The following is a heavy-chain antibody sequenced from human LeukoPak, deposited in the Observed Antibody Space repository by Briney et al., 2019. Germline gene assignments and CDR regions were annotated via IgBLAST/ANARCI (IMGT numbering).Heavy chain of an antibody. D-gene: IGHD2-2*01. CDR1: GGTFSSYA. CDR3: ARGYCSSTSCFLDY. CDR2: IIPIFGTA. Sequence: SVKVSCKASGGTFSSYAISWVRQAPGQGLEWMGGIIPIFGTANYAQRFQGRVTISTDESTSTAYMELTSLRSEDTAVYYCARGYCSSTSCFLDYWGQGTLVTVSS. J-gene: IGHJ4*02. V-gene: IGHV1-69*05.